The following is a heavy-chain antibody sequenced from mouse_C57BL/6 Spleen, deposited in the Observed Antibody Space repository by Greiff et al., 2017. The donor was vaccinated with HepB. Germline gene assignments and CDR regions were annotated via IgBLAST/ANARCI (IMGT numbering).Heavy chain of an antibody. CDR1: GYAFSSYW. CDR2: IYPGDGDT. CDR3: ARSYYGSSYGGY. J-gene: IGHJ2*01. V-gene: IGHV1-80*01. D-gene: IGHD1-1*01. Sequence: VQLQQSGAELVKPGASVKISCKASGYAFSSYWMNSVKQRPGKGLEWIGQIYPGDGDTNYNGKFKGKATLTADKSSSTAYMQLSSLTSEDSAVYFCARSYYGSSYGGYWGQGTTLTVSS.